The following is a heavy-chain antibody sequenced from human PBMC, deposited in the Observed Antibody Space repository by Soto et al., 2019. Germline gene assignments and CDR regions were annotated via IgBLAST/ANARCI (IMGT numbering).Heavy chain of an antibody. CDR3: AKSRVAVAGTEDY. J-gene: IGHJ4*02. CDR2: ITDTGGDT. V-gene: IGHV3-23*01. CDR1: GITFGSRA. D-gene: IGHD6-19*01. Sequence: EVQLLESGGDLVQPGGSLRLSCVASGITFGSRAMSSVRQAPGEGLEWVSTITDTGGDTKYADSVRGRFTMSRDNSKNTLYLQMTSLRAEDTAVYYCAKSRVAVAGTEDYWGQGTLVTVSS.